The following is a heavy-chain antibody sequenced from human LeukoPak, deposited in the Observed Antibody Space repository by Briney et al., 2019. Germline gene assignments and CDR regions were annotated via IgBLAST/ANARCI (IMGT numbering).Heavy chain of an antibody. Sequence: RPGRALRLSCAASGFTVSSYSMNWVRQAPGKGLEWVSSISSSSSYIYYADSVKGRFTISRDNAKNSLYLQMNSLRAEDTAVYYCARDLTGGGTFLVHWGQGTLVTVSS. V-gene: IGHV3-21*01. CDR1: GFTVSSYS. D-gene: IGHD6-19*01. CDR3: ARDLTGGGTFLVH. J-gene: IGHJ4*02. CDR2: ISSSSSYI.